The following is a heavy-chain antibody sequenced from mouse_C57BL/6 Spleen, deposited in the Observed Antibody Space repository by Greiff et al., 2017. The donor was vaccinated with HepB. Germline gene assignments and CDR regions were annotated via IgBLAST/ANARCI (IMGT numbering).Heavy chain of an antibody. V-gene: IGHV14-3*01. CDR2: IDPANGNT. J-gene: IGHJ2*01. D-gene: IGHD1-1*01. Sequence: EVQLQESVAELVRPGASVKLSCTASGFNIKNTYMHWVKQRPEQGLEWIGRIDPANGNTKYAPKFQGKATITADTSSNTAYLQLSSLTSEDTAIYYCDTTVVATPYFDYWGQGTTLTVSS. CDR1: GFNIKNTY. CDR3: DTTVVATPYFDY.